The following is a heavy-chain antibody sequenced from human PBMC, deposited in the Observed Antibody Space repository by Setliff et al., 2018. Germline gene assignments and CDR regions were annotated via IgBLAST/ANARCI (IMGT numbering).Heavy chain of an antibody. D-gene: IGHD2-2*01. J-gene: IGHJ5*02. CDR2: IYSSGST. CDR3: ARGYCSSSGCFFAGWFDP. Sequence: SETLSLTCTVSGGSISSSYWSWIRQPPGKGLEWIGYIYSSGSTNNNPSLKSRVAISIDTSKNQFSLKVNSVTAADTAVYYCARGYCSSSGCFFAGWFDPWGQGTLVTVSS. CDR1: GGSISSSY. V-gene: IGHV4-4*08.